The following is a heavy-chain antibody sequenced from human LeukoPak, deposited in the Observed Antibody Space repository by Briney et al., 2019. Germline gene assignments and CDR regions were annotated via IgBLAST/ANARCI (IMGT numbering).Heavy chain of an antibody. D-gene: IGHD1/OR15-1a*01. CDR2: IYYSGST. Sequence: PSETLSLTCTVSGGSIRSYQWSWIRQPPGKGLEWIGYIYYSGSTNYNPSLKSRVTISVDTTKNQFSLRLTSMTAADTAVYYCARWNNDWEFDYWGQGTLVSVSS. J-gene: IGHJ4*02. CDR1: GGSIRSYQ. V-gene: IGHV4-59*01. CDR3: ARWNNDWEFDY.